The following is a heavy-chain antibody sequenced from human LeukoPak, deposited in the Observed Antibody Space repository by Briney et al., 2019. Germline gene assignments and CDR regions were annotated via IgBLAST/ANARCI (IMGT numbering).Heavy chain of an antibody. CDR3: ARGSRAVAGDSAPYYYYMDV. J-gene: IGHJ6*03. D-gene: IGHD6-19*01. CDR2: IYHSGST. Sequence: PSETLSLTCAVYGGSFSGYYWSWIRQPPGKGLEWIGYIYHSGSTYYNPSLKSRVTMSVDTSKNQFSLKLSSVTAADTAVYYCARGSRAVAGDSAPYYYYMDVWGKGTTVTVSS. V-gene: IGHV4-34*01. CDR1: GGSFSGYY.